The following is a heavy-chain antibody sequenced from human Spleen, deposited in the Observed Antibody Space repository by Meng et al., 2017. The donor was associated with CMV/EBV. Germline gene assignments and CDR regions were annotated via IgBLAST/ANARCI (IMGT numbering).Heavy chain of an antibody. CDR3: AKTKGYCTTTSCYNSFFDH. CDR2: TSGTGGIT. CDR1: GFSFSSFA. D-gene: IGHD2-2*02. J-gene: IGHJ4*02. Sequence: GGSLRLSCAASGFSFSSFAMSWVRQAPGKGLVWVSITSGTGGITYYADSVKGRFTLTRDNSRNMMYLEMNRLRAEDTAKNYCAKTKGYCTTTSCYNSFFDHWGPGTLVTVSS. V-gene: IGHV3-23*01.